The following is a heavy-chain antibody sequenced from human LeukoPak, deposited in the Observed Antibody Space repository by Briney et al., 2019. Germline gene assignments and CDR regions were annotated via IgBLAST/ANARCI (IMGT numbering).Heavy chain of an antibody. CDR3: ARVYTAMAFFDY. J-gene: IGHJ4*02. Sequence: GGSLRLSCAASGFTFSDYYMSRIRQAPGEGLEWVSYISSSGSTIYYADSVKGRFTISRDNAKNSLYLQMNSLRAEDTAVYYCARVYTAMAFFDYWGQGTLVTVSS. CDR2: ISSSGSTI. D-gene: IGHD5-18*01. CDR1: GFTFSDYY. V-gene: IGHV3-11*01.